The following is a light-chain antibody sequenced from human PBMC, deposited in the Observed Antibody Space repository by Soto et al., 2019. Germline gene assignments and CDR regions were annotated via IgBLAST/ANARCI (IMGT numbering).Light chain of an antibody. J-gene: IGLJ1*01. CDR1: SSDAGGYNY. V-gene: IGLV2-8*01. CDR3: SSYAGSNVLV. Sequence: QSALTQPPSASGSPGQSVTISCTGTSSDAGGYNYVSWYQQHPGKAPKLMISEVSKRPTGVPDRFSGSKSGHTAYLTVSGLQTENEADHSCSSYAGSNVLVFGTGTKLTVL. CDR2: EVS.